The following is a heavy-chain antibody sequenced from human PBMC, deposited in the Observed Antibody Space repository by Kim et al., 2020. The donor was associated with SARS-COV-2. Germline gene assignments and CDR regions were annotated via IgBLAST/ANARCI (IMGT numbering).Heavy chain of an antibody. V-gene: IGHV4-39*07. D-gene: IGHD1-26*01. CDR2: IYYTGST. J-gene: IGHJ6*02. CDR3: GKHLVGANPGFYYGMDV. Sequence: SETLSLTCTVSGGSISSSSYYWGWIRQPPGKGLEWIGSIYYTGSTYYNPSLKTRVTVSRDTSNNHFSLRLSSVTAADTAMYYCGKHLVGANPGFYYGMDVWGQGTTVTVS. CDR1: GGSISSSSYY.